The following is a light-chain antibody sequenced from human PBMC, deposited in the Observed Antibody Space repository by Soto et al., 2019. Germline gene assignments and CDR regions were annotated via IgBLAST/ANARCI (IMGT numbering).Light chain of an antibody. Sequence: DIQMTQSPSSLSASVGDRVTINCRASQSISSYLNWYQQKPGKAPKLPIYAASSLQSGVPSRFSGSGSGTDFTLTISSLQPEDFATYYCQQSYSTPLTFGGGTKVDIK. CDR2: AAS. CDR3: QQSYSTPLT. CDR1: QSISSY. J-gene: IGKJ4*01. V-gene: IGKV1-39*01.